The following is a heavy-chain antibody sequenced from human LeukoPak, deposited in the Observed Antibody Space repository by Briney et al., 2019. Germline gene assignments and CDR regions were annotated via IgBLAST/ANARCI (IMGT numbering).Heavy chain of an antibody. CDR3: ARPQGATAMVAFDI. V-gene: IGHV1-2*06. CDR2: INLNSGGT. J-gene: IGHJ3*02. D-gene: IGHD2-2*01. CDR1: GYTFTGYY. Sequence: ASVKVSYKASGYTFTGYYMHWVRQAPGQGLEWMGRINLNSGGTNYAQKLQGRVTMTRDTSISTAYMELSRLSSVTAADTAVYYCARPQGATAMVAFDIWGQGTMVTVSS.